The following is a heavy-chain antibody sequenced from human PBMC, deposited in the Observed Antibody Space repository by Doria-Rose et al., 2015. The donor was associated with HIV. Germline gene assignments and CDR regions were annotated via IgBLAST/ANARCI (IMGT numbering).Heavy chain of an antibody. Sequence: QITLKESGPVLVKPTGTLTLTCTVSGVSLSSPGMGVSWIRQPPGKALEWLAIIFSGHERSYNTSLKSRLTISRGTSKSQVVLTMTDMDPVDTATYYCARIKSSRWYPKYYFDFWGQGTLVIVSA. D-gene: IGHD6-13*01. CDR2: IFSGHER. CDR1: GVSLSSPGMG. CDR3: ARIKSSRWYPKYYFDF. V-gene: IGHV2-26*01. J-gene: IGHJ4*02.